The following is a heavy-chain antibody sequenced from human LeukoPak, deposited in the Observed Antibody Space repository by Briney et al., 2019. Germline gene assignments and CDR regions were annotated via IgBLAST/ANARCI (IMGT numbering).Heavy chain of an antibody. D-gene: IGHD1/OR15-1a*01. J-gene: IGHJ4*02. Sequence: GGSLRLSCAASGLISSDYGIHWVRQAPGKGLEWVAFIRFDGSSKYYTDSVKGRFTISRDNSRNTVYLQMNSLRVEDTAVYYCAKEGTASKPSDLDYWGQGTLVTVSS. CDR3: AKEGTASKPSDLDY. V-gene: IGHV3-30*02. CDR2: IRFDGSSK. CDR1: GLISSDYG.